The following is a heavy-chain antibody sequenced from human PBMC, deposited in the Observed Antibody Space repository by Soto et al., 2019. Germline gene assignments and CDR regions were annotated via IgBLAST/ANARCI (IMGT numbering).Heavy chain of an antibody. V-gene: IGHV5-10-1*01. CDR2: IDPSDSYT. Sequence: GESLKISCKGSGYSFTSYWISWVRQMPGKGLEWMGRIDPSDSYTNYSPSFQGHVTISADKSISTAYLQWSSLKASDTAMYYCARPGTREYSGYENGMDVWGQGTTVTVSS. J-gene: IGHJ6*02. CDR3: ARPGTREYSGYENGMDV. D-gene: IGHD5-12*01. CDR1: GYSFTSYW.